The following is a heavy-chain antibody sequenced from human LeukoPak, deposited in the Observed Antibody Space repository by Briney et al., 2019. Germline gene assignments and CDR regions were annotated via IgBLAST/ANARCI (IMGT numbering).Heavy chain of an antibody. CDR1: GYTFTGYY. CDR3: ASGYCSGGSCYPFDY. V-gene: IGHV1-2*02. D-gene: IGHD2-15*01. J-gene: IGHJ4*02. CDR2: INPNSGGT. Sequence: ASVKVSCKASGYTFTGYYMHWVRQAPGQGLEWMGWINPNSGGTNYAQKFQGRDTMTRDTSISTAYMELSRLRSDDAAVYYCASGYCSGGSCYPFDYWGQGTLVTVSS.